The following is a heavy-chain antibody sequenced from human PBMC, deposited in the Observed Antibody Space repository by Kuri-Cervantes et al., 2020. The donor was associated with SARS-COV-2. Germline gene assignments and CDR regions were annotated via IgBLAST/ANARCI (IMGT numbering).Heavy chain of an antibody. V-gene: IGHV4-59*12. Sequence: SETLSLTCTVSGGSISSYYWSWIRQPPGQGLEWRGYIYYSGSTKYNPSLESRVTISLDTSRNQFSLKLSSVTAADSAVYYCARSGYYSRGVTYYYMDVWDKGTTVTVSS. D-gene: IGHD3-22*01. J-gene: IGHJ6*03. CDR1: GGSISSYY. CDR2: IYYSGST. CDR3: ARSGYYSRGVTYYYMDV.